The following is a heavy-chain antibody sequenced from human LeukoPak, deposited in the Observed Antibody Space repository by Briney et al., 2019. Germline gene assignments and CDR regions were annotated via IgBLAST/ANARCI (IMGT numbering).Heavy chain of an antibody. Sequence: SQTLSLTCTVSGGSISSGGYWSWIRQPPGKGLEWIGEINHSGSTNYNPSLKSRVTISVDTSKNQFSLKLSSVTAADTAVYYCARVWFGELAGVDYWGQGTLVTVSS. V-gene: IGHV4-34*01. CDR1: GGSISSGGY. J-gene: IGHJ4*02. CDR2: INHSGST. D-gene: IGHD3-10*01. CDR3: ARVWFGELAGVDY.